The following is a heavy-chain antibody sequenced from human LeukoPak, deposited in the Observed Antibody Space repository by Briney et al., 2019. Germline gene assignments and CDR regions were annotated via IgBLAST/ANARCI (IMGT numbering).Heavy chain of an antibody. CDR3: ARRSVDYYYYYMDV. J-gene: IGHJ6*03. D-gene: IGHD3-3*01. V-gene: IGHV3-7*01. Sequence: PGGSLRLSCAASGFTFSSYWMSWARQAPGKGLEWVANIKQDGSEKYYVDSVKGRFTISRDNAKNSLYLQMNSLRAEDTAVYYCARRSVDYYYYYMDVWGKGTTVTVSS. CDR1: GFTFSSYW. CDR2: IKQDGSEK.